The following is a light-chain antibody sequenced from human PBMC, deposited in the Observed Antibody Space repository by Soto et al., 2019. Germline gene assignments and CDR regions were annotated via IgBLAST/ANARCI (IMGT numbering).Light chain of an antibody. CDR2: DGS. CDR1: QSVSSNF. Sequence: EGVLTQSPATLSLSLGERATLSCRASQSVSSNFLAWYQQKPGQAPRLLIYDGSNRATGIPDRFSGGGSGTDFTLTISRLEPEDFAVYYCQQYDSSPRTFGQGTKVDI. CDR3: QQYDSSPRT. J-gene: IGKJ1*01. V-gene: IGKV3-20*01.